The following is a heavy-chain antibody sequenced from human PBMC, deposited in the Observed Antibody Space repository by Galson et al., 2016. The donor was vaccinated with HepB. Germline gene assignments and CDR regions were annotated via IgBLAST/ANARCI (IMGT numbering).Heavy chain of an antibody. CDR1: GGSVNSYNW. J-gene: IGHJ4*02. CDR2: IYQSGTT. V-gene: IGHV4-4*02. Sequence: SETLSLTCAVSGGSVNSYNWWSWVRQTPGKGLEWIGEIYQSGTTNYNPSLKSRVTISLDKSRNEFSLKLTSVTAADTAVYYCAPLGYCTAGTCYRVQWGQGHLVTVSS. CDR3: APLGYCTAGTCYRVQ. D-gene: IGHD2-8*02.